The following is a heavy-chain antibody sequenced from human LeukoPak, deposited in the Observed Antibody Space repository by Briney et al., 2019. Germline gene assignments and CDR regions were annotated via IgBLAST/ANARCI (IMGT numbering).Heavy chain of an antibody. CDR2: ISGSGGST. CDR1: GFTFSIYA. CDR3: AKDTVVTATLLIFDY. J-gene: IGHJ4*02. D-gene: IGHD2-21*02. V-gene: IGHV3-23*01. Sequence: GGSLRLSCAASGFTFSIYAMSWVRQAPGKGLEWVSAISGSGGSTYYADSVKGRFTISRDNSKNTLYLQMNSLRAEDTAVYYCAKDTVVTATLLIFDYWGQGTLVTVSS.